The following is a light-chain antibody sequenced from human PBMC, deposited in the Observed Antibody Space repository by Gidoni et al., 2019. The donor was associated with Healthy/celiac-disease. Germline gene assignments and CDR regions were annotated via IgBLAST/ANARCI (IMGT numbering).Light chain of an antibody. CDR2: AAS. CDR3: QQSYSTPWT. Sequence: DILLTKSPSSLSASVGDRVTITCRASQSISSYLNWYQQKPGKAPKLLSYAASSLQSGVPSRFSGSGSGTDFTLTISSLQPEDFATYYCQQSYSTPWTFGQGTKVEIK. J-gene: IGKJ1*01. V-gene: IGKV1-39*01. CDR1: QSISSY.